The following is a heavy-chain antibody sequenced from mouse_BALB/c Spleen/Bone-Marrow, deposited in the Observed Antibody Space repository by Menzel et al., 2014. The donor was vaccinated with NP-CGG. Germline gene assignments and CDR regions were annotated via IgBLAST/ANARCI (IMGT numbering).Heavy chain of an antibody. Sequence: VQLQESGPELVKPGASVKMSCKASGYTFSSYWMNWVKQRPGQGLEWIGVINPGSGSTNYNEKFKDKATLTADKSSSTAYMQLSSLTSDDSAVYFCARYDVYVDYGGQGSILTVSS. V-gene: IGHV1-54*01. CDR1: GYTFSSYW. J-gene: IGHJ2*01. D-gene: IGHD2-3*01. CDR2: INPGSGST. CDR3: ARYDVYVDY.